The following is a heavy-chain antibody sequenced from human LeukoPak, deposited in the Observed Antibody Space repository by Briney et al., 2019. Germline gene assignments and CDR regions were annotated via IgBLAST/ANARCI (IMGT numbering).Heavy chain of an antibody. J-gene: IGHJ6*02. CDR3: AREDSSGSHYGMDV. D-gene: IGHD3-22*01. CDR1: GFTFSSYS. V-gene: IGHV3-21*04. CDR2: ISSSSSYI. Sequence: KAGGSLRLSCAASGFTFSSYSMNWVRQAPGKGLEWVSSISSSSSYIYYADSVKGRFTISRDNAKNSLYLQMNSLRAEDTAVYYCAREDSSGSHYGMDVWGQGTTVTVSS.